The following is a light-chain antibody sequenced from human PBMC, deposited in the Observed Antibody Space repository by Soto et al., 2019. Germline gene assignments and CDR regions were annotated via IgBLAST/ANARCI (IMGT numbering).Light chain of an antibody. V-gene: IGLV2-14*01. CDR3: SSYTSSSTLYV. CDR1: SSDVGGYNY. J-gene: IGLJ1*01. CDR2: EVS. Sequence: QSALTQPASVSGSPGQSITISCTGTSSDVGGYNYVSWYQQHPGKAPKLMIYEVSNGPSGVSNRFSGSKSGNTASLPISGLQAEDEADYSCSSYTSSSTLYVFGTGTKLTVL.